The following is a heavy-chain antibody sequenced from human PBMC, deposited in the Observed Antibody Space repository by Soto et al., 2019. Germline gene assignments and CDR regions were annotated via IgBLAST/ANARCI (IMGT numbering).Heavy chain of an antibody. V-gene: IGHV1-69*06. D-gene: IGHD3-3*01. CDR1: GGTFSSYA. CDR3: ARGVSTPVRAFDY. Sequence: SVKVSCKASGGTFSSYAISWVRQAPGQGLEWMGGIIPIFGTANYAQKFQGRVTITADKSTSTAYMELSSLRSEDTAVYYCARGVSTPVRAFDYWGQGTLVTVPS. CDR2: IIPIFGTA. J-gene: IGHJ4*02.